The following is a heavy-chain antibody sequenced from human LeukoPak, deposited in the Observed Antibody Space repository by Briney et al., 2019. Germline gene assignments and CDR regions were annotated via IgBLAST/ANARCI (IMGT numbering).Heavy chain of an antibody. D-gene: IGHD6-13*01. J-gene: IGHJ4*02. CDR2: IIPILGTA. V-gene: IGHV1-69*13. CDR3: AKLPSIAAAAWDRLDY. Sequence: SVKVSCKASGGTFISYAISWVRQAPGQGLEWMGGIIPILGTANYAQKFQGRVTITADESTSTAYMELSSLRSEDTAVYYCAKLPSIAAAAWDRLDYWGQGTLVTVSS. CDR1: GGTFISYA.